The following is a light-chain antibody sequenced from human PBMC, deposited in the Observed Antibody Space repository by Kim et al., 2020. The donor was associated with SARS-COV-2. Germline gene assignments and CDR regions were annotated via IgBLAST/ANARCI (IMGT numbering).Light chain of an antibody. J-gene: IGLJ2*01. CDR3: QVWGSSTVI. CDR2: QDT. Sequence: VSPGQTASITCSGDKLGDKYACWYQQKPGQSPVLVIYQDTKRPSGIPERFSGSNSGNTATLTVSGTQAMDEADYYCQVWGSSTVIFGGGTQLTVL. CDR1: KLGDKY. V-gene: IGLV3-1*01.